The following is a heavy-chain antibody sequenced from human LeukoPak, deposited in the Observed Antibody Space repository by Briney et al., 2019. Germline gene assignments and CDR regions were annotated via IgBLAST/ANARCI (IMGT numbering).Heavy chain of an antibody. D-gene: IGHD3-10*01. CDR3: AGVEELLKSKPHSVGYYYYYMDV. CDR1: GFTFSSYS. V-gene: IGHV3-21*01. J-gene: IGHJ6*03. CDR2: ISSSSSYI. Sequence: GGSLRLSCAASGFTFSSYSMNWVRQAPGKGLEWVSSISSSSSYIYYADSVKGRFTISSDNAKNSLYLQMNSLRAEDTAVYYCAGVEELLKSKPHSVGYYYYYMDVWDKGTTVTVSS.